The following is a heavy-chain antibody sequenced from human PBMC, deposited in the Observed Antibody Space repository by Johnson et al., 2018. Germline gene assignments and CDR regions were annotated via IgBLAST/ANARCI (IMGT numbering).Heavy chain of an antibody. CDR2: ISYDGSTK. CDR3: ARRDLDHAFDV. J-gene: IGHJ3*01. Sequence: QVQLVQSGGGVVQPGRSLRLSCAASGFTFNTYAMHWVRQAPGKGLEWVAVISYDGSTKHYADAVKGRFTISRDNSKNTMSLQMSSLRADDTAVYYWARRDLDHAFDVWGQGTMVTVSS. CDR1: GFTFNTYA. V-gene: IGHV3-30*04.